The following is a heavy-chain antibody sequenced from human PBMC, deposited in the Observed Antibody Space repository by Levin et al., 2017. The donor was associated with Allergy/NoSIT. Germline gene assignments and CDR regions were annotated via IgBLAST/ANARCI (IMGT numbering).Heavy chain of an antibody. V-gene: IGHV3-33*01. CDR2: IWFDGSNK. J-gene: IGHJ4*02. CDR1: GFTFSSYG. CDR3: ARDLQLLRFFDWPDH. D-gene: IGHD3-9*01. Sequence: GESLKISCAASGFTFSSYGMHWVRQAPGKGLEWVSLIWFDGSNKYYADSVKGLFTISRDNSKNTLYLQMNSLRAEDTAIYYCARDLQLLRFFDWPDHWGQGTLVTVSS.